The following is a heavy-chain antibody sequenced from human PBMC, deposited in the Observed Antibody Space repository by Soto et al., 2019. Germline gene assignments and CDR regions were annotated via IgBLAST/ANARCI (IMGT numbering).Heavy chain of an antibody. CDR2: INHSGST. CDR1: GGSFSGYY. CDR3: ARGRLAGLAASRVYYYYGMDV. Sequence: SETLSLTCAVYGGSFSGYYWSWIRQPPGKGLEWIGEINHSGSTNYNPSLKSRVTISVDTSKNQFSLKLSSVTAADTAVYYCARGRLAGLAASRVYYYYGMDVWGQGTTVT. J-gene: IGHJ6*02. V-gene: IGHV4-34*01. D-gene: IGHD3-10*01.